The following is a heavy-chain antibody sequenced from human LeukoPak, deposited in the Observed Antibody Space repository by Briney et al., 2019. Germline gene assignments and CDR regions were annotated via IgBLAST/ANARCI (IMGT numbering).Heavy chain of an antibody. CDR1: GYTFTSYY. Sequence: ASVKVSCTASGYTFTSYYMHWVRQAPGQGLEWMGIINPSGGSTSYAQKFQGRVTMTRDMSTSTVYMELSSLRSEDTAVYYCALGGAETRRNDAFDIWGQGTMVTVSS. J-gene: IGHJ3*02. CDR3: ALGGAETRRNDAFDI. D-gene: IGHD3-16*01. V-gene: IGHV1-46*01. CDR2: INPSGGST.